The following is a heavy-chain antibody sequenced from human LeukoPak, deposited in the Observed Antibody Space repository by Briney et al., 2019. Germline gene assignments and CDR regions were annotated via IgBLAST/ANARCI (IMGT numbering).Heavy chain of an antibody. V-gene: IGHV4-4*02. Sequence: PSETLSLTCAFSGDAFSGGSASRIDWWSWVRQAPGTGLEWIAEIHRSGTAHYSPSLKSRVTISVDTFNEQISLTMTSVSAADTATYYCVAMPPFRFDPWGQGTLVIVSS. CDR1: GDAFSGGSASRIDW. CDR3: VAMPPFRFDP. CDR2: IHRSGTA. D-gene: IGHD2-2*01. J-gene: IGHJ5*02.